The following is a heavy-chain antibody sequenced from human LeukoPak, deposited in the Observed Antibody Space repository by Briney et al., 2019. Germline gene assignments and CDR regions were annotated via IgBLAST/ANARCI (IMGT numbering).Heavy chain of an antibody. CDR3: ARDTITVTTPYFDY. D-gene: IGHD4-17*01. CDR1: GYTFTGCY. Sequence: ASVKVSCKASGYTFTGCYIDWVRQAPGQGLEWMGWINSDSGGTHYAQKFQGRVTMTRDTSTSTAYMELSSLRSDDTAFYYCARDTITVTTPYFDYWGQGTLVTVPS. V-gene: IGHV1-2*02. CDR2: INSDSGGT. J-gene: IGHJ4*02.